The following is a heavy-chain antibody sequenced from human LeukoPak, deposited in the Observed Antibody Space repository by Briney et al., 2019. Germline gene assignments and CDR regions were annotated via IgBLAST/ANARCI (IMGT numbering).Heavy chain of an antibody. D-gene: IGHD6-6*01. CDR2: INYSGST. V-gene: IGHV4-31*03. CDR1: GGSLSRGGYY. CDR3: ARGSTIVARECGFDY. J-gene: IGHJ4*02. Sequence: PSETLSLTCTVSGGSLSRGGYYWSWPRHHPGTGLEWIGHINYSGSTYYKPSLKCRVTISVDTSKNQFSLNLSSVTAADTAVYYCARGSTIVARECGFDYWGQGTLVTVSS.